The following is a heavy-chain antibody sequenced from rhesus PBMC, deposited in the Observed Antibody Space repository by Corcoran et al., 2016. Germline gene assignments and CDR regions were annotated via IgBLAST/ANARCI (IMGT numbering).Heavy chain of an antibody. CDR3: GRVRGYSWPSGTNYFDS. CDR1: GVSIDSDYD. D-gene: IGHD5-30*01. J-gene: IGHJ4*01. CDR2: IYGSRWNT. V-gene: IGHV4-76*01. Sequence: QVQLQESGPGVVNPSETLSLPCAVPGVSIDSDYDCTSPRQSPGMGTEGVGYIYGSRWNTEHNPSLKNRGTISKDTSKNQFSLTMISVTAADTAVYYCGRVRGYSWPSGTNYFDSWGQGVLVTVSS.